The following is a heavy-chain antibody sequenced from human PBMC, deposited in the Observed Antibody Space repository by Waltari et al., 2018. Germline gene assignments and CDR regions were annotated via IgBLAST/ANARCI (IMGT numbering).Heavy chain of an antibody. CDR1: GVSITSNRHY. V-gene: IGHV4-39*01. D-gene: IGHD5-12*01. J-gene: IGHJ3*01. Sequence: QLQLQESGPRLVRPSETLSLICRVSGVSITSNRHYWAWIRQSPGQGLEWIGTVSYSGPTYTSPSRKSRVSVSRETSKTQVSLILGSVTAAAMAVYYFATYIGASVGTAAFDVWGQGTMVTVSS. CDR3: ATYIGASVGTAAFDV. CDR2: VSYSGPT.